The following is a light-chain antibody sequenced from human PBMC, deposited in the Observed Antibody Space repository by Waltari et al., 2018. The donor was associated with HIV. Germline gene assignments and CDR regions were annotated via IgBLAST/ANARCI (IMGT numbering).Light chain of an antibody. CDR3: QQRSKWPPT. J-gene: IGKJ2*01. CDR2: ETS. CDR1: QSIGSY. V-gene: IGKV3-11*01. Sequence: EIVLTQSPATLSLSPGDRATLSCRASQSIGSYFAWYQQKPGQAPRLLIYETSNRATGIPARFSGSGSGTDFALTISSLEPEDFGVYYCQQRSKWPPTFGQGTKLEIK.